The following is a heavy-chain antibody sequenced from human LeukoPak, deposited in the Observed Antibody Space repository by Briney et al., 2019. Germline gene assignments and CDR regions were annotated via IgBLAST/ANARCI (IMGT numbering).Heavy chain of an antibody. D-gene: IGHD4-17*01. CDR3: ARGGNHGDHFYFES. J-gene: IGHJ4*02. V-gene: IGHV4-4*07. CDR2: IYTSGST. CDR1: GGSISSYY. Sequence: SETLSLTRTVSGGSISSYYWSWIRQPAGKGLEWIGRIYTSGSTNYNPSLKGRVTMSVDTSKNQFSLRLSSVTAADTAVYYCARGGNHGDHFYFESWGQGTLVTVSS.